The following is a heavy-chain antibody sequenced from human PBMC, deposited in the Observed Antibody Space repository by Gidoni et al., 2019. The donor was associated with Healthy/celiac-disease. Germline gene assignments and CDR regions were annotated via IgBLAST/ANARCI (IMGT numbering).Heavy chain of an antibody. CDR1: GFTFRSYS. CDR3: ARDREDSSSSDYYYYGMDV. J-gene: IGHJ6*02. Sequence: EVQLVESGGGLVKPGGSLGLSCAASGFTFRSYSMDWVRQAPGKGLEWVSSISSSSSYIYYADSVKGRFTISRDNAKNSLYLQMNSLRAEDTAVYYCARDREDSSSSDYYYYGMDVWGQGTTVTVSS. D-gene: IGHD6-6*01. CDR2: ISSSSSYI. V-gene: IGHV3-21*01.